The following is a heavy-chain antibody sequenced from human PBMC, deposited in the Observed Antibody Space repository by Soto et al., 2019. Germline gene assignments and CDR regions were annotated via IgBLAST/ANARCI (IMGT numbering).Heavy chain of an antibody. CDR2: ISPHNNNT. Sequence: QVQLVQSETEVKKPGASVKVSCKASGYRFTTYAITWVRQAPGQGLEWMGWISPHNNNTEYVQKFQGRVATTADTSTSTTYMEVRSLRSDDTALYYCARGKFYFDNWGQGTLVTVSS. J-gene: IGHJ4*02. CDR1: GYRFTTYA. V-gene: IGHV1-18*01. CDR3: ARGKFYFDN.